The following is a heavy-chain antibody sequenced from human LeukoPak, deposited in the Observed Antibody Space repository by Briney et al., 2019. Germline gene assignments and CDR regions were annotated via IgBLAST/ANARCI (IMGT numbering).Heavy chain of an antibody. J-gene: IGHJ4*02. Sequence: GGSLRLSCAASGFTFSSYGMHWVRQAPGKGLEWVAVIWYDGGNKYYADSVKGRFTISRDNSKNTLYLQMNSLRAEDTAVYYCASSYYGSGSLYEAYFDYWGQGTLVTVSS. D-gene: IGHD3-10*01. CDR1: GFTFSSYG. CDR2: IWYDGGNK. CDR3: ASSYYGSGSLYEAYFDY. V-gene: IGHV3-33*01.